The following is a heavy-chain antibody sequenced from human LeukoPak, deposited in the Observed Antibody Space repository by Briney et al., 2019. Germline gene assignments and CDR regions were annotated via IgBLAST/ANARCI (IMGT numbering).Heavy chain of an antibody. CDR1: GFPFNRFA. J-gene: IGHJ4*02. Sequence: GGSLTLPCTASGFPFNRFAMSWVRQAPGQGLAWVSAISGGGDAHYADSVKGRFTISRDHSKNTLFLHMNNLTADDTALYYCAKEGITGADSWGQGTLVSVSS. V-gene: IGHV3-23*01. CDR2: ISGGGDA. CDR3: AKEGITGADS.